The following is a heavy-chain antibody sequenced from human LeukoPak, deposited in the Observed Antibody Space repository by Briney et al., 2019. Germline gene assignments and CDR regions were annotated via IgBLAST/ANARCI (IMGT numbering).Heavy chain of an antibody. CDR2: IYYSGST. J-gene: IGHJ6*02. CDR1: GGSISSSSYY. D-gene: IGHD6-13*01. Sequence: SETLSLTCTVSGGSISSSSYYWGWIRQPPGKGLEWIGSIYYSGSTYYNPSLKSRVTISVDTSKNQFSLKLSSVTAADTAVYYCARGRRGGQYSSRTMDVWGQGTTVTVSS. CDR3: ARGRRGGQYSSRTMDV. V-gene: IGHV4-39*07.